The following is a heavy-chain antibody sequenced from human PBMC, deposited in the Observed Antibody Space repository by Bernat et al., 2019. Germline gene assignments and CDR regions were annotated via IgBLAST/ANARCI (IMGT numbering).Heavy chain of an antibody. CDR1: GFIFSSHG. Sequence: QVQLVESGGGVVQAGRSLRLSCVASGFIFSSHGMHWVRQAPGKGLEWVAVISYDGSNKYYADSVKGRFTISRDNSENTLYLQMNSLRPEDTAVYYCAKDQLGYCSSPSCYLFDYWGQGTLVTVSS. CDR3: AKDQLGYCSSPSCYLFDY. CDR2: ISYDGSNK. J-gene: IGHJ4*02. V-gene: IGHV3-30*18. D-gene: IGHD2-2*01.